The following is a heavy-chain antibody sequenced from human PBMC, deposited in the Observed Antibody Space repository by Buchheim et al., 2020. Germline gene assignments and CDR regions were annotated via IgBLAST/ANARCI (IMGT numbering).Heavy chain of an antibody. CDR1: GFTFSRAA. Sequence: EVQLVESGGDLVQPGGSLRLSCAVSGFTFSRAAMTWVRQAPGKGLQWVSSIDIGGGKTYYEDSVEGRFSICRDHSKSTLYLQMNSLRAEDTAVYYCAKEIRPNDYWGQGTL. J-gene: IGHJ4*02. CDR2: IDIGGGKT. CDR3: AKEIRPNDY. D-gene: IGHD1-1*01. V-gene: IGHV3-23*04.